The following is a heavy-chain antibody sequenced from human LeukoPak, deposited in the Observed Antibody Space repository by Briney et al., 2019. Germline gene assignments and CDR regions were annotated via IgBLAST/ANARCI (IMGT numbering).Heavy chain of an antibody. V-gene: IGHV3-7*01. CDR3: ARLYCITISCLCFDY. CDR1: GFSSSSFW. Sequence: GGCLRLSCAVSGFSSSSFWTSWVRQAHGEGLGWVANIKQDVGENNSVDSVKGRLTLSRDNAKNSLYQQINSLRGEDTAVYYCARLYCITISCLCFDYWGQGTLVTVSS. D-gene: IGHD2-2*01. CDR2: IKQDVGEN. J-gene: IGHJ4*02.